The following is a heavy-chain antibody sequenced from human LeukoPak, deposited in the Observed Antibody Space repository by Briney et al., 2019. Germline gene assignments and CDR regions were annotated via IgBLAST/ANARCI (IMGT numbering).Heavy chain of an antibody. CDR2: IYSGGST. V-gene: IGHV3-53*01. CDR1: GFTVSSNY. J-gene: IGHJ4*02. D-gene: IGHD6-19*01. CDR3: ASSAGIAVASTFDY. Sequence: GGSLRLSCAASGFTVSSNYMSWVRQAPGKGLEWVSVIYSGGSTYYADSVRGRFTISRDNSKNTLHLQMNSLRAEDTAVYYCASSAGIAVASTFDYWGQGTLVTVSS.